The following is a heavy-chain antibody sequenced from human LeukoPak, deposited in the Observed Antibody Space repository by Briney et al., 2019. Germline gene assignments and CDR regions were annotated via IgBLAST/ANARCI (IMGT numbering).Heavy chain of an antibody. J-gene: IGHJ4*02. CDR1: GGSISSYY. CDR3: ASQKDIVVVVAAATADY. V-gene: IGHV4-59*12. CDR2: IYYSGST. D-gene: IGHD2-15*01. Sequence: SETLSLTCTVSGGSISSYYWNWIRQPPGRGLEWIGYIYYSGSTNYNPSLKSRVTISVDTSKNQFSLKLSSVTAADTAVYYCASQKDIVVVVAAATADYWGQGTLVTVSS.